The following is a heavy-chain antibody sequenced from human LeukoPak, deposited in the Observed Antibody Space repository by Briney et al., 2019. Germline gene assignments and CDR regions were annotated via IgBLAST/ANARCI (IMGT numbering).Heavy chain of an antibody. CDR2: IIPILGIA. V-gene: IGHV1-69*04. Sequence: SVKVSCKASGGTFSSYTISWVRQTPGQGLEWMGRIIPILGIANHAQKFQGRVTITADKPTSTAYMELSSLSSEDTAVYYCARDRGGSYWFSDYWGQGTLVTVSS. CDR1: GGTFSSYT. D-gene: IGHD1-26*01. J-gene: IGHJ4*02. CDR3: ARDRGGSYWFSDY.